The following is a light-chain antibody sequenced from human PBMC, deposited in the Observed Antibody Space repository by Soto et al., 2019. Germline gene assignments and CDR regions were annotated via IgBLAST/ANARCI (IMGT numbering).Light chain of an antibody. CDR3: CSYAGSYTYV. CDR2: DVS. Sequence: QSVLTQPRSVSGSPGQSVTISCTGTGNDVGTYNFVSWYQQHPGKVPKIMIYDVSKRPSGVPDRFSGSKSGNTASLTISGLQAEDEADYYCCSYAGSYTYVFGTGTKLTVL. V-gene: IGLV2-11*01. CDR1: GNDVGTYNF. J-gene: IGLJ1*01.